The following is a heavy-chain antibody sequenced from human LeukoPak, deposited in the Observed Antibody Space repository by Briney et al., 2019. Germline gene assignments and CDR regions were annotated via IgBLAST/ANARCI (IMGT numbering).Heavy chain of an antibody. Sequence: PSETLSLTCAVYGGSFSGYYWSWIRQPPGNGLEGIGEINHSGSTNYNPSLKSRVTISVDTSKNQFSLKLSSVTAADTAVYYCARGLGLITMVRGLEKDYWGQGTLVTVSS. J-gene: IGHJ4*02. CDR2: INHSGST. CDR1: GGSFSGYY. V-gene: IGHV4-34*01. CDR3: ARGLGLITMVRGLEKDY. D-gene: IGHD3-10*01.